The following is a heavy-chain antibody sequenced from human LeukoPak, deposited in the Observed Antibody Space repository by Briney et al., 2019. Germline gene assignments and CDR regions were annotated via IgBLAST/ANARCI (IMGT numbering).Heavy chain of an antibody. Sequence: SETLSLTCTVSGGSISSSSYYWGWIRQPPGKGVEWIGSIYYGGSTYYNPSLKSRVTISVDTSKNQFSLRLSSVTAADTAVYYCARRVLEAVTGTGGFDYWGQGTLVTVSS. D-gene: IGHD6-19*01. CDR3: ARRVLEAVTGTGGFDY. CDR1: GGSISSSSYY. J-gene: IGHJ4*02. V-gene: IGHV4-39*01. CDR2: IYYGGST.